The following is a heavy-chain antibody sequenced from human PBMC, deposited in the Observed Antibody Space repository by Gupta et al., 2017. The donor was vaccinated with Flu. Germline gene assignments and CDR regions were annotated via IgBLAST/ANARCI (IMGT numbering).Heavy chain of an antibody. CDR2: IFGSP. CDR1: GGTFSRYA. Sequence: QVQLVQSGAEVKKPGSSVKVSCKASGGTFSRYAFSWVRQAPGQGLEWMGSIFGSPNYAQKFQGRITMTADKSASTAYLDLSNLTSEDTAVYYCARDLRGPYDSWGQGTLVTVSS. CDR3: ARDLRGPYDS. V-gene: IGHV1-69*06. J-gene: IGHJ4*02.